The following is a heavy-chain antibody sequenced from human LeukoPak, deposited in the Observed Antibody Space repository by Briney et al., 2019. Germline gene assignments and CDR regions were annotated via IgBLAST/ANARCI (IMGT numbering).Heavy chain of an antibody. Sequence: ASVKVSFKASGYTFTGYYMHWVRQAPGQGLEWMGWINPNSGGTNYAQKFQGRVTMTRDTSISTAYMELSRLRSDDTAVYYCARYADLVTIFDYWGQGTLVTVSS. CDR2: INPNSGGT. CDR1: GYTFTGYY. CDR3: ARYADLVTIFDY. V-gene: IGHV1-2*02. D-gene: IGHD2-21*02. J-gene: IGHJ4*02.